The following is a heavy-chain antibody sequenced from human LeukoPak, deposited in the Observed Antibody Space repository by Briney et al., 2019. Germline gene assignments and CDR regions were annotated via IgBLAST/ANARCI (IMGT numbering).Heavy chain of an antibody. CDR1: GGSISSGGYY. Sequence: SQTLSLTCTVSGGSISSGGYYWSWIRQHPGKGLEWIGYIYYSGSTYYNPSLKSRVTISVDTSKNQFSLKLSSVTAADTAVYYCAASYYYDSSGYYPLHYYYYGMDVWGQGTTVTVSS. J-gene: IGHJ6*02. CDR2: IYYSGST. V-gene: IGHV4-31*03. D-gene: IGHD3-22*01. CDR3: AASYYYDSSGYYPLHYYYYGMDV.